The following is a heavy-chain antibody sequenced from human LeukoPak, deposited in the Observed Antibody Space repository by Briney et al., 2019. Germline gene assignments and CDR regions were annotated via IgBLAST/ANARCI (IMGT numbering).Heavy chain of an antibody. D-gene: IGHD1-14*01. CDR1: GFTFSDSY. V-gene: IGHV3-11*06. Sequence: GGSLRLSCAASGFTFSDSYMTWIRQAPGKGLEWVSSISTGSNYIYYADSVKGRFTISRDNAKNSLYLQMNSLKAEDTAVYYCARDPDGYMDVWGKGTTVTVSS. J-gene: IGHJ6*03. CDR2: ISTGSNYI. CDR3: ARDPDGYMDV.